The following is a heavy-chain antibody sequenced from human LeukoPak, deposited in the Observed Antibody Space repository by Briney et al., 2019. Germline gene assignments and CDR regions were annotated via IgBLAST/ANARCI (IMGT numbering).Heavy chain of an antibody. CDR3: TRDDGRRSIDF. D-gene: IGHD4-17*01. J-gene: IGHJ4*02. CDR1: GFTFSNYW. Sequence: GGSLRLSCAASGFTFSNYWMSWVRQAPGKGLELVAKINQDESEKYCVGSVEGRFTISRDNAKNSLYLQMDSLRVDDTAVYYCTRDDGRRSIDFWDQGTLVTVSS. CDR2: INQDESEK. V-gene: IGHV3-7*01.